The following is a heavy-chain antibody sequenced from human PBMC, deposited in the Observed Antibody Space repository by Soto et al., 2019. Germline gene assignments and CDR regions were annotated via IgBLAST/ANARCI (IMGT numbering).Heavy chain of an antibody. CDR1: GFTFSSYG. D-gene: IGHD2-2*01. V-gene: IGHV3-30*18. CDR2: ISYDGNNK. J-gene: IGHJ6*02. CDR3: AKAQGYCSSTSCREAYYYYGMDV. Sequence: GGSLRLSCVASGFTFSSYGMHWVRQAPGKGLEWVAVISYDGNNKYHVDSVKGRFTISRDNSKNTLFLQMNSLRAEDTAVYYCAKAQGYCSSTSCREAYYYYGMDVWGQGTTVTVS.